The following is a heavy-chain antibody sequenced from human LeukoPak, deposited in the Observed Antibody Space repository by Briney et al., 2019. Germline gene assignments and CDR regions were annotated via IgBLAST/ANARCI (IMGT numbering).Heavy chain of an antibody. Sequence: SETLSLTCTVSGASISSYYWSWIRQPPGKGLEWIGYIYYSGSTSYNPSLKSRVTISIDTSKNQFSLKLSSVTAADTAVYYCAREVVAAAEVDYWGQGTLVTVSS. V-gene: IGHV4-4*08. J-gene: IGHJ4*02. CDR1: GASISSYY. CDR2: IYYSGST. CDR3: AREVVAAAEVDY. D-gene: IGHD6-13*01.